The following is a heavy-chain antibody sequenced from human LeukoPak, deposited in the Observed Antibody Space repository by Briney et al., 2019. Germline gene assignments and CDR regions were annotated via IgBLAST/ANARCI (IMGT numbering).Heavy chain of an antibody. Sequence: SETLSLTCAVYGGSFSGYYWSWIRQPPGKGLEWIGEINHSGSTNYNPSFKSRVTISVDTSKNQFSLKLSSVTAADTAVYYCAXSAKXVSITIFGVVILDDAFDXWGQGXXVTV. CDR3: AXSAKXVSITIFGVVILDDAFDX. J-gene: IGHJ3*01. CDR1: GGSFSGYY. V-gene: IGHV4-34*01. D-gene: IGHD3-3*01. CDR2: INHSGST.